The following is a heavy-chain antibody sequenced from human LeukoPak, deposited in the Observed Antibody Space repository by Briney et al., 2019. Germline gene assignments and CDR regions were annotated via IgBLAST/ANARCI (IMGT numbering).Heavy chain of an antibody. V-gene: IGHV1-18*01. CDR2: ISTYNGDT. D-gene: IGHD2-2*02. Sequence: GASVKLSCKASGYTFTNHGFSWVRLAPGQGHEWKGWISTYNGDTNYAQNPQGRVTMTTDTSTSTAYMEMRSLRSDDTAVYYCARDCSSTSCYNVYWGQGTLVTVSS. CDR3: ARDCSSTSCYNVY. CDR1: GYTFTNHG. J-gene: IGHJ4*02.